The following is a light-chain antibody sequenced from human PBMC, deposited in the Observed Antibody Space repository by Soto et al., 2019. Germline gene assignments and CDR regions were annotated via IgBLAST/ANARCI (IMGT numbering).Light chain of an antibody. V-gene: IGLV2-23*01. Sequence: QSVLTQPASVSGSPGQSITISCTGTSSDVGSYNLVSWYQQHPGKAPKLMICEGSKRPSGVSNRFSGSKSGNTASLTISGLQAEDEADYYCCSYAGSSPVVFGGGTKLTVL. CDR2: EGS. CDR3: CSYAGSSPVV. J-gene: IGLJ2*01. CDR1: SSDVGSYNL.